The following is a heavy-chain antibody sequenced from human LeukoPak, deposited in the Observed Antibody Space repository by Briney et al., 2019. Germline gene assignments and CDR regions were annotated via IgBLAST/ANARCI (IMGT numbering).Heavy chain of an antibody. CDR2: IYYSGST. CDR3: AREWPRDSSGYYPT. J-gene: IGHJ4*02. CDR1: GGSISSYY. D-gene: IGHD3-22*01. Sequence: SETLSLTCTVSGGSISSYYWSWIRQPPGKGLEWIGYIYYSGSTNYNPSLESRVTISVDTSKNQFSLKLNSVTAADTAVYYCAREWPRDSSGYYPTWGQGTLVTVSS. V-gene: IGHV4-59*01.